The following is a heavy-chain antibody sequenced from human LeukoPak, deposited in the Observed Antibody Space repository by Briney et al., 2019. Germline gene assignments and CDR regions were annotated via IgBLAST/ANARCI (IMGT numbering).Heavy chain of an antibody. V-gene: IGHV4-38-2*01. D-gene: IGHD4-11*01. CDR2: IYHTGST. CDR3: ATEESDYSIDY. J-gene: IGHJ4*02. CDR1: GYSISSGYY. Sequence: KTSETLSLTCAVSGYSISSGYYWGWIRQPPGKGLEWIGSIYHTGSTNYNPSLKSRVTISVDTSKNQFSLKLSSVTAADTAVYYCATEESDYSIDYWGQGTLVTVSS.